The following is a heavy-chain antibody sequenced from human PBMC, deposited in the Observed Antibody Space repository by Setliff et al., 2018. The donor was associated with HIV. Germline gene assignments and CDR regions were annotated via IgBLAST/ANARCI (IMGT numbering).Heavy chain of an antibody. Sequence: SETLSLTCTVSGGSISNYYWSWIRQPPGKGLEWIGCGYYSGITHYDPSLKSRVSISVDASKNQFSLRLNSVTVADTAVYFCARSSRGSLRDLDYWGPGLGHRLL. V-gene: IGHV4-59*08. CDR2: GYYSGIT. J-gene: IGHJ4*02. CDR1: GGSISNYY. CDR3: ARSSRGSLRDLDY. D-gene: IGHD2-21*02.